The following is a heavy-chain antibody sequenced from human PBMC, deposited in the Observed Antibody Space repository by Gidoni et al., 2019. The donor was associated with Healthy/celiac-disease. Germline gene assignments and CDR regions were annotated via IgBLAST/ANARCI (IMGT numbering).Heavy chain of an antibody. CDR2: SYYSGST. CDR1: VGSISISCYY. V-gene: IGHV4-39*01. CDR3: ARSHGYSYGYTWGYFDY. J-gene: IGHJ4*02. D-gene: IGHD5-18*01. Sequence: QLQLQESGPGLVKPSETLSLTCTVSVGSISISCYYWGWIRQPPGKGLEWIGSSYYSGSTYYKPSLKRRVTISVDTSKNQFSLKLSSVTAADTAVYYCARSHGYSYGYTWGYFDYWGQGTLVTVSS.